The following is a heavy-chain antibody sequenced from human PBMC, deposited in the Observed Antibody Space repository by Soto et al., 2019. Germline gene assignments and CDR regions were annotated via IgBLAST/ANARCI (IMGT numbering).Heavy chain of an antibody. J-gene: IGHJ4*02. CDR2: INHSGST. CDR3: ARGLPTLLWFGEWSLAFDY. V-gene: IGHV4-34*01. Sequence: SETLSLTCAVYGGSFRGYYWSWIRQPPGKGLEWVGEINHSGSTNYNPSLKSRVTISVDTSKNQFSLKLSSVTAADTAVYYCARGLPTLLWFGEWSLAFDYWGQGTLVTVSS. D-gene: IGHD3-10*01. CDR1: GGSFRGYY.